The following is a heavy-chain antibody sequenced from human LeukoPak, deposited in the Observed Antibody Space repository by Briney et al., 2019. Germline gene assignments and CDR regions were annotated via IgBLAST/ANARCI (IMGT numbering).Heavy chain of an antibody. V-gene: IGHV1-18*01. D-gene: IGHD3-22*01. Sequence: GESLKISCKTSGYTFTNYGISWVRQAPGQGLEWMGWISGYNGYTNYAQKLQGRGTMTTDTSTSTAYMELRSLRSDDTAVYYCARMMTPRHYYDRSGYYYGAFDIWGQGTMVTVSS. J-gene: IGHJ3*02. CDR1: GYTFTNYG. CDR3: ARMMTPRHYYDRSGYYYGAFDI. CDR2: ISGYNGYT.